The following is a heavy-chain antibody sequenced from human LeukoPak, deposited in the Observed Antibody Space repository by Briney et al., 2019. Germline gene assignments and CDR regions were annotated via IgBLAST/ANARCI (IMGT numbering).Heavy chain of an antibody. D-gene: IGHD1-26*01. V-gene: IGHV4-30-4*08. CDR2: IYYSGST. CDR1: GGSIRSGDYY. Sequence: SQTLSLTCTVSGGSIRSGDYYWSWIRQPPGKGLEWIGYIYYSGSTYYNPSLTSRVTISLDTSKNQFSLTLSAVTAADTAGYYFARGRYSGCFLLDYWVQGTMATVCS. J-gene: IGHJ4*02. CDR3: ARGRYSGCFLLDY.